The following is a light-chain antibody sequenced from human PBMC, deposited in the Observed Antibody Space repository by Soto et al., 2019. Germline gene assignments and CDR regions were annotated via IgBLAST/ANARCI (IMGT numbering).Light chain of an antibody. CDR1: SSDVGGYKY. CDR3: SSYTGSSSVV. Sequence: QSALTQPASVSGSPGQSITISCTGTSSDVGGYKYVSWYQQHPDKAPKLIIFEVSNRPSGISSRFSGSKSGNTASLTISGLQAEDEADYYCSSYTGSSSVVFGGGTKLTVL. J-gene: IGLJ2*01. V-gene: IGLV2-14*01. CDR2: EVS.